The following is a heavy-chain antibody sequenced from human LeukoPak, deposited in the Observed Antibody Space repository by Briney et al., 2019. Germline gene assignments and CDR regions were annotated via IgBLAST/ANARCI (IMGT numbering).Heavy chain of an antibody. CDR1: GYSISSGYY. V-gene: IGHV4-38-2*01. CDR2: NYHSGST. J-gene: IGHJ4*02. Sequence: SETLSLTCAVSGYSISSGYYWGWIRQPPGKGLEWIGSNYHSGSTYYNPSLKSRVTISVDTSKNQFSLKLSSVTAADTAVYYCARADTAMADFDYWGQGTLVTVSS. CDR3: ARADTAMADFDY. D-gene: IGHD5-18*01.